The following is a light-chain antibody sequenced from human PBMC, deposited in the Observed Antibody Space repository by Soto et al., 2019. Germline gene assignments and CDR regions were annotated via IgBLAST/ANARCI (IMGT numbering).Light chain of an antibody. J-gene: IGKJ1*01. CDR1: QGISSY. CDR3: QQDYSYPLT. CDR2: AAS. V-gene: IGKV1-8*01. Sequence: AIRMTQSPSSLSASTGDRVTITCRASQGISSYLAWYQQKPGKAPKLLIYAASTLQSGVPSRFSGRGSGTDFTLTISFRQSEDVANYHRQQDYSYPLTFGQGTKVEIK.